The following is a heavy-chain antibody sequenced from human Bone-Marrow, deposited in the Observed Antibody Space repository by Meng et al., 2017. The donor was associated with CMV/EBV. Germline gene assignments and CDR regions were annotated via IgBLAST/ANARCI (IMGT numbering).Heavy chain of an antibody. J-gene: IGHJ4*02. CDR1: GFTFSSYW. V-gene: IGHV3-23*01. CDR3: AKVGDNYYDTGGFYDAADY. Sequence: GGSLRLSCAASGFTFSSYWMSWVRQAPGKGLEWVSAISASGSSTYYADSVKGRFTIYRDSSENTLYLQMNSLRAEDTAVYYCAKVGDNYYDTGGFYDAADYWGQGTLVTVSS. CDR2: ISASGSST. D-gene: IGHD3-22*01.